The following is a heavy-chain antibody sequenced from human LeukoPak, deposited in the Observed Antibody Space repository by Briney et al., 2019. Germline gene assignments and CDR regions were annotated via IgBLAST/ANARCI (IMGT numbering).Heavy chain of an antibody. Sequence: GESLRLSCAASGFTLISYAMTWVRQAPGKGLDWVSTISGDGDSTYYADSVKGRFTISRDNSKNVVYLQMNSLRAADAALYYCAKMRLTETTGADFWGQGTLVTVSS. V-gene: IGHV3-23*01. CDR1: GFTLISYA. CDR2: ISGDGDST. J-gene: IGHJ4*02. D-gene: IGHD4-17*01. CDR3: AKMRLTETTGADF.